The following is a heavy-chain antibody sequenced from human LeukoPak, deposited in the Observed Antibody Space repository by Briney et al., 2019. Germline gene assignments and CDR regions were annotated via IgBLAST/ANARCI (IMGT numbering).Heavy chain of an antibody. Sequence: SETLSLTCIVSGVSISRSTDYWVWIRQSPVKGLEWIGSIFSSGSAYYNPSLKSRVTISVVTSKNQFSLRLASVTAADTAVYYCARVQYYDILTGYYSPGAFDIWGQGTMVTVSS. CDR1: GVSISRSTDY. CDR3: ARVQYYDILTGYYSPGAFDI. J-gene: IGHJ3*02. V-gene: IGHV4-39*07. CDR2: IFSSGSA. D-gene: IGHD3-9*01.